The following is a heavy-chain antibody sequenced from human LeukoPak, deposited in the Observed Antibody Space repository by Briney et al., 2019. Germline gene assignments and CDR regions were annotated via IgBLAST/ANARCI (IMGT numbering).Heavy chain of an antibody. CDR2: IRYDGSNK. CDR1: GFTFSSYG. D-gene: IGHD5-12*01. J-gene: IGHJ4*02. CDR3: AEGDPYSGYDEDY. Sequence: GGSLRLSCAASGFTFSSYGMHWVRQAPGKGLEWVAFIRYDGSNKYYADSVKGRFTISRDNSKNTLYLQMNSLRAEDTAVYYCAEGDPYSGYDEDYWGQGTLVTVSS. V-gene: IGHV3-30*02.